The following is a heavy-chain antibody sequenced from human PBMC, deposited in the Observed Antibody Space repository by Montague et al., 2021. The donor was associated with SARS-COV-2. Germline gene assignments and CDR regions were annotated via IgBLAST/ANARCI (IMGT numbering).Heavy chain of an antibody. J-gene: IGHJ5*02. CDR1: GGSFSGYY. Sequence: SETLSLTCAVYGGSFSGYYWSWIRQPPGKGLEWIGEINHSGSTNYNPSLKSRVTISVDTSKNQFSLKLSSVTAADTAVYYCAGVRYSSGLYGLRNWFDPWGQGTLVAVSS. CDR3: AGVRYSSGLYGLRNWFDP. V-gene: IGHV4-34*01. D-gene: IGHD6-25*01. CDR2: INHSGST.